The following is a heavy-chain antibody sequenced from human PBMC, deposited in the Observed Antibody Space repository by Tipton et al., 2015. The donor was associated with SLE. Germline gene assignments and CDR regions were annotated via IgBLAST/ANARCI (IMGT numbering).Heavy chain of an antibody. CDR3: ARMSDEAEAGIPHFDL. V-gene: IGHV4-61*02. CDR1: GDSISGGKYH. D-gene: IGHD6-13*01. Sequence: LRLSCTVSGDSISGGKYHWSWVRQPPGKGLQWIGRVYPSGATDYNSSLKSRLSISVGTSKNHFSLRLSSLTAADTAMYYCARMSDEAEAGIPHFDLWGRGTLVTVSS. CDR2: VYPSGAT. J-gene: IGHJ2*01.